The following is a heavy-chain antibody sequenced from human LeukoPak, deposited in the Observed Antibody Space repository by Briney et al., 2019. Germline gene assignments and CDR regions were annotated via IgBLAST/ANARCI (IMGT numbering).Heavy chain of an antibody. CDR2: IYNGVNT. V-gene: IGHV4-61*08. CDR1: GASVGILGS. J-gene: IGHJ5*02. Sequence: PSETLSLTCTVSGASVGILGSWSWIRLPQGKGGEWIAHIYNGVNTNYNPSLKSRVTISVDTSKNQFSLRLNSVTAADTAVYYCARSRAFNSGAFDPWGQGSLVTVSS. D-gene: IGHD1-26*01. CDR3: ARSRAFNSGAFDP.